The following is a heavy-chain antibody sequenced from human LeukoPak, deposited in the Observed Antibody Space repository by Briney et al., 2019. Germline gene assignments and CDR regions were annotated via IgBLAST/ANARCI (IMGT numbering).Heavy chain of an antibody. V-gene: IGHV3-23*01. J-gene: IGHJ4*02. D-gene: IGHD3-10*01. CDR1: GFTFSSYA. CDR2: ISGSGGST. CDR3: TAVYYCARDRSGYFDY. Sequence: GGSLRLSCAASGFTFSSYAMSWVRQAPGKGLEWVSAISGSGGSTYYADSVKGRFTIFRDNSKNTLYLQMNSLRAEDSLRAEDTAVYYCARDRSGYFDYWGQGTLVTVSS.